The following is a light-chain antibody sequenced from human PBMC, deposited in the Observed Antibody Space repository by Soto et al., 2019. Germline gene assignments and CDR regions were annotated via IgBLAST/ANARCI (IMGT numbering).Light chain of an antibody. V-gene: IGKV2-28*01. Sequence: DIVMTQSPLSLPVTPGDPASISCRSSQSLLHSNGYNYLDWYLQKPGQSPQLLIYLGSNRASGVPDRFSGSGSGTDFTLTISSLQPEDFATYYCQQANSFPLTFGGGTKVDIK. CDR3: QQANSFPLT. CDR2: LGS. J-gene: IGKJ4*01. CDR1: QSLLHSNGYNY.